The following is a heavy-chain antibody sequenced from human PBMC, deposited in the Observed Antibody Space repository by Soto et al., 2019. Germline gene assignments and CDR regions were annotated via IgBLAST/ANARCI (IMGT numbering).Heavy chain of an antibody. CDR1: GGSISSYY. J-gene: IGHJ6*02. D-gene: IGHD2-2*01. CDR2: IYYSGST. V-gene: IGHV4-59*08. Sequence: SETLSLTCTVSGGSISSYYWSWIRQPPGKGLEWIGYIYYSGSTNYNPSLKSRVTISVDTSKNQFSLKLSSVTAADTAVYYCARGHCSSTSCYVLYYYYYYGMDFWGQGTTVIVSS. CDR3: ARGHCSSTSCYVLYYYYYYGMDF.